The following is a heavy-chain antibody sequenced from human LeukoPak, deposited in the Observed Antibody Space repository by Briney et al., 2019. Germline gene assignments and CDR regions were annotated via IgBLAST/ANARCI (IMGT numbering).Heavy chain of an antibody. J-gene: IGHJ3*02. D-gene: IGHD3-3*01. Sequence: PGGSLRLSCAASGFTFSSYWMSWVRQAPGKGLEWVANIKQDGSEKYYVDSVKGRFTIPRDNAKNSLYLQMNSLRAEDTAVYYCARQGPRVVSGAFDIWGQGTMVTVSS. CDR3: ARQGPRVVSGAFDI. CDR1: GFTFSSYW. V-gene: IGHV3-7*01. CDR2: IKQDGSEK.